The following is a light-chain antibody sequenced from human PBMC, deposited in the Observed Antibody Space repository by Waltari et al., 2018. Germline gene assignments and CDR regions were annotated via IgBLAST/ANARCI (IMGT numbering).Light chain of an antibody. CDR3: QQRTDWLWT. J-gene: IGKJ1*01. CDR1: HSISKF. CDR2: DSS. V-gene: IGKV3-11*01. Sequence: EVVLTQSPATLSLSPGERATLSCRASHSISKFLALYQQRPGQAPRLLIYDSSDRPPGIPARFSGSGSGTDFTLTISSLEPEDFAVYYCQQRTDWLWTFGQGTKVEIK.